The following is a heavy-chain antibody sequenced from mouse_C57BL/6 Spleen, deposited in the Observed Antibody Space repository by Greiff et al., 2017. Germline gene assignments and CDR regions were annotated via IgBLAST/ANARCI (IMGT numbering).Heavy chain of an antibody. CDR2: IDPSDSYT. J-gene: IGHJ2*01. CDR1: GYTFTSYW. Sequence: QVQLQQPGAELVMPGASVKLSCKASGYTFTSYWMHWVKQRPGQGLEWIGEIDPSDSYTNYNQKFKGKSTLTVDKSSSTAYMQLSSLTSEDSAVYYCARPDYGSSCDYWGQGTTLTGSS. CDR3: ARPDYGSSCDY. D-gene: IGHD1-1*01. V-gene: IGHV1-69*01.